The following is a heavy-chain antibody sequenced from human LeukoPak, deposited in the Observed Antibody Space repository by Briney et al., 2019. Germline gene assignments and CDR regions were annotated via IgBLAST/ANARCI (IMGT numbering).Heavy chain of an antibody. CDR1: GGSISSSY. Sequence: SETLSLTCTVSGGSISSSYCSCIQQPPGRGQEWIGYIYYSGSTNYNPSLKSRVTISVDTSKNQFSLKLSSVTAADTAVYYCVATEDYYYYMDVWGKGTTVTVSS. D-gene: IGHD1-26*01. CDR2: IYYSGST. CDR3: VATEDYYYYMDV. J-gene: IGHJ6*03. V-gene: IGHV4-59*01.